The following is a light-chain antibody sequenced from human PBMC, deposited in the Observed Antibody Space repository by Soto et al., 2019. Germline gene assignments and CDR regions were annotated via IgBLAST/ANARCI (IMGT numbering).Light chain of an antibody. Sequence: QPVLTQPPSASGTPGQTIAISCSGGSSNLGSHTVNWYQQLPETAPRLLIYSNTPRPSGVPDRFSGSKSGTSASLDISGLQSEYEGDYYCAAWDDSLNGVVFGGGTKLTVL. CDR3: AAWDDSLNGVV. CDR1: SSNLGSHT. J-gene: IGLJ2*01. CDR2: SNT. V-gene: IGLV1-44*01.